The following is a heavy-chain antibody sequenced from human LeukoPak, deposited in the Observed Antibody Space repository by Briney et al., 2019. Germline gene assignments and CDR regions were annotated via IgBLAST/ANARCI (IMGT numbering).Heavy chain of an antibody. Sequence: GGSLRLSCAASGFTFSNYAMSWVRQAPGKGLEWVSGITGSGGSTFYADSVKGRFTISRDNSKNTLYLQMNSLRAEDTAVYYCAKLDCSGSSCYQFDCWGQGTLVTASS. D-gene: IGHD2-15*01. CDR1: GFTFSNYA. J-gene: IGHJ4*02. V-gene: IGHV3-23*01. CDR3: AKLDCSGSSCYQFDC. CDR2: ITGSGGST.